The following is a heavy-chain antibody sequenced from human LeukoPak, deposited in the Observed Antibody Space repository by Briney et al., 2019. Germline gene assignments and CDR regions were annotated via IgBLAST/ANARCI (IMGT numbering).Heavy chain of an antibody. CDR1: GFTFSSYA. V-gene: IGHV3-30*02. D-gene: IGHD2-2*01. CDR3: AKAAGGYCSSTSCAHFDY. Sequence: GGSLRLSCAAPGFTFSSYAMSWVRQAPGKGLEWVAFIRYDGSNKYYADSVKGRFTISRDNSKNTLYLQMNSLRAEDTAVYYCAKAAGGYCSSTSCAHFDYWGQGTLVTVSS. CDR2: IRYDGSNK. J-gene: IGHJ4*02.